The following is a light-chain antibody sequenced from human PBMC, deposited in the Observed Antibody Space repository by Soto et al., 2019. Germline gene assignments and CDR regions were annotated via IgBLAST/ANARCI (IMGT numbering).Light chain of an antibody. Sequence: QSALTQPASVSGSPGQTITISCTGTSSNVGGSNFLSWYQQHPGKAPQLLIYDVSHRPSGVSNRFSGSKSGTTASLPISGLQAEDEADYYCSSFASGSKEVFGGGTKVTVL. CDR3: SSFASGSKEV. V-gene: IGLV2-14*01. CDR1: SSNVGGSNF. J-gene: IGLJ3*02. CDR2: DVS.